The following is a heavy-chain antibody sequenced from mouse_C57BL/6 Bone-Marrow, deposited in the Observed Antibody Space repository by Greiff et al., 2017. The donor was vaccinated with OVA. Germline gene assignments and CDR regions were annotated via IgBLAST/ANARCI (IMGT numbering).Heavy chain of an antibody. Sequence: QVHVKQSGAELARPGASVKLSCKASGYTFTSYGISWVKQRTGQGLEWIGEIYPRSGNTYYNEKFKGKATLTADKSSSTAYMELRSLTSEDSAVYFCARGGVTFYAMDYWGQGTSVTVSS. V-gene: IGHV1-81*01. J-gene: IGHJ4*01. CDR1: GYTFTSYG. D-gene: IGHD2-1*01. CDR2: IYPRSGNT. CDR3: ARGGVTFYAMDY.